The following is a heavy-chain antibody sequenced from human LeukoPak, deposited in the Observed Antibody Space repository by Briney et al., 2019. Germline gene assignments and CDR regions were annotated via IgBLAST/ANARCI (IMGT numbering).Heavy chain of an antibody. Sequence: SETLSLTCTVSGGSISSYYWSWIRQPPGKGLEWIGEINHSGSTNSNPSLKSRVTISVDTSKNQFSLKLSSVTAADTAVYYCARRLLGYCSGGSCYSGYFQHWGQGTLVTVSS. CDR2: INHSGST. D-gene: IGHD2-15*01. V-gene: IGHV4-34*01. CDR1: GGSISSYY. J-gene: IGHJ1*01. CDR3: ARRLLGYCSGGSCYSGYFQH.